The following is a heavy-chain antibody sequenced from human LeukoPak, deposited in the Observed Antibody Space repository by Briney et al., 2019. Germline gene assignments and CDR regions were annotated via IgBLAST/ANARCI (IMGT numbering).Heavy chain of an antibody. V-gene: IGHV3-48*04. CDR1: GFTFSSYS. CDR3: ARDQITADDLRDY. J-gene: IGHJ4*02. CDR2: ISSSSSTI. Sequence: GRSLRLSCAASGFTFSSYSINWVRQAPGQGLEWVSYISSSSSTIYYADSVKGRFTISRDNAKNSLYLQMNSLRAEDTAVYYCARDQITADDLRDYWGQGTLVTVSS. D-gene: IGHD7-27*01.